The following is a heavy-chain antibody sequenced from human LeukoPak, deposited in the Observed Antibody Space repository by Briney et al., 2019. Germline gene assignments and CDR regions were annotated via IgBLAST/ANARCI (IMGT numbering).Heavy chain of an antibody. J-gene: IGHJ5*02. CDR2: IYYSGST. V-gene: IGHV4-59*08. Sequence: SETLSLTCSVSGGSISTFYWSWIRQPPGKGLEWIGYIYYSGSTTYNPTLKSRVILSVDTSKNQFSLKLSSVTAADTAVYYCARHVDDYYGSGSYYNSHFDPWGQGTLVTVSS. CDR3: ARHVDDYYGSGSYYNSHFDP. CDR1: GGSISTFY. D-gene: IGHD3-10*01.